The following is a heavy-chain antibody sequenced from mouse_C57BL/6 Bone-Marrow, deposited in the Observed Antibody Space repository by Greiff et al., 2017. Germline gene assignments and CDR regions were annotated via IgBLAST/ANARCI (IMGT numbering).Heavy chain of an antibody. J-gene: IGHJ2*01. CDR2: ISDGGSYT. CDR1: GFTFSSYA. Sequence: KLVESGGGLVKPGGSLKLSCAASGFTFSSYAMSWVRQTPEKRLEWVATISDGGSYTYYPDNLKGRFTISRDNAKNNLYLQMSHLKSEDTAMYYCARNWDLDYWGQGTTLTVSS. CDR3: ARNWDLDY. D-gene: IGHD4-1*01. V-gene: IGHV5-4*03.